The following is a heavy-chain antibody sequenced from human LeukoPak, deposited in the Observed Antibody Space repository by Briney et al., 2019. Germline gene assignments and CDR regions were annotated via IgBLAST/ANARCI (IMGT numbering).Heavy chain of an antibody. J-gene: IGHJ3*02. V-gene: IGHV3-30-3*01. Sequence: GGSLRLSCAASGFTFSSYAMHWVRQAPGKGLEWVAVISYDGSSKYYADSVKGRFTISRDNSKNTLYLQMNSLRAEDTAVYYCARVGIVVVIYDAFDIWGQGTMVTVSS. D-gene: IGHD3-22*01. CDR1: GFTFSSYA. CDR3: ARVGIVVVIYDAFDI. CDR2: ISYDGSSK.